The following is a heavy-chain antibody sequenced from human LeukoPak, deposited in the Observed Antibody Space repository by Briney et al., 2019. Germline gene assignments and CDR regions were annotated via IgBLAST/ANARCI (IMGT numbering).Heavy chain of an antibody. V-gene: IGHV3-48*04. CDR3: ASRNGYVDTAMADY. D-gene: IGHD5-18*01. J-gene: IGHJ4*02. Sequence: GGSLRLSCAASGFTFSSYSMNWVRQAPGKGLEWVSYISSSSSTIYYADSVKGRFTISRDNVKNSLYLQMNSLRAEDTAVYYCASRNGYVDTAMADYWGQGTLVTVSS. CDR1: GFTFSSYS. CDR2: ISSSSSTI.